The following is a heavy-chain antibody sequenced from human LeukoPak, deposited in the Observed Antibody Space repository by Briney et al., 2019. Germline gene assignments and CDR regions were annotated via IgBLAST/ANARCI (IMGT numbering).Heavy chain of an antibody. J-gene: IGHJ4*02. CDR1: GGSISSGGYY. V-gene: IGHV4-31*03. CDR2: IYYSGST. CDR3: ARGGYDYVWGSYRYYGY. D-gene: IGHD3-16*02. Sequence: PSETLSLTCTVSGGSISSGGYYWSWIRQHPGKGLEWIGYIYYSGSTYYNPSLKSRVTISVDSSKNQFSLKLSSVTAADTAVYYCARGGYDYVWGSYRYYGYWGQGTLVTVSS.